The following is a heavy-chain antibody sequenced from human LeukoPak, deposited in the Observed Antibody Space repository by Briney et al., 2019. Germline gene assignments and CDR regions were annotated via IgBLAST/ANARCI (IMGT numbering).Heavy chain of an antibody. Sequence: SQTLSLTCAISGDSVSSNSAAWYWIRLSPSRGLEWLGRTYYRSKWYNDSALSVKSRITINPDTSKNQFSLQLDSVTPEDTAMYYCARGINRVLDYWGQGTLVTVSS. D-gene: IGHD3-10*01. CDR1: GDSVSSNSAA. J-gene: IGHJ4*02. CDR3: ARGINRVLDY. V-gene: IGHV6-1*01. CDR2: TYYRSKWYN.